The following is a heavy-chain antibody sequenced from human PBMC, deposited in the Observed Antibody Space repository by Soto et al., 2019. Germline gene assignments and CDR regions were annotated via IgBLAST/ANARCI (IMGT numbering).Heavy chain of an antibody. V-gene: IGHV4-59*01. CDR2: IYYSGST. CDR3: ARGITMVRGVLNWFDP. J-gene: IGHJ5*02. D-gene: IGHD3-10*01. CDR1: GGSISSYY. Sequence: SETLSLTCTVSGGSISSYYWSWIRQPPGKGLEWIGYIYYSGSTNYNPSLKSRVTISVDTSKNQFSLKLSSVTAADTAVYYCARGITMVRGVLNWFDPWGQGTLVTVSS.